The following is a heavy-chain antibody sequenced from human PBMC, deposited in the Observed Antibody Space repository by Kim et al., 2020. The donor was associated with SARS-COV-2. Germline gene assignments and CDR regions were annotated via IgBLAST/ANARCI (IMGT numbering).Heavy chain of an antibody. V-gene: IGHV4-61*02. Sequence: SETLSLTCTVSGGSISSGSYFWSWIRQPTGKGLEWIGRIYISGSTDYNPSLKSRVTISVDTSKDQFSLKLSSVTAADTAVYYCARGLAVGATGYYFGYWGQGTLVTVSS. CDR3: ARGLAVGATGYYFGY. J-gene: IGHJ4*02. D-gene: IGHD1-26*01. CDR2: IYISGST. CDR1: GGSISSGSYF.